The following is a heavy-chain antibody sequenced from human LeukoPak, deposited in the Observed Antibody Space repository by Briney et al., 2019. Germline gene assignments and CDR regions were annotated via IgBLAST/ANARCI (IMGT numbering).Heavy chain of an antibody. Sequence: GGSLRLSCAASGFTFSSIAMSWVRQAPDKGLEWVSNISGSGGGTYYADSVKGRFPISRDDSKNTLYLQMNSLRADDTAVYYCAKDLGRYRNNFFDYWGQGNLVTVSS. D-gene: IGHD1-26*01. CDR1: GFTFSSIA. CDR3: AKDLGRYRNNFFDY. CDR2: ISGSGGGT. V-gene: IGHV3-23*01. J-gene: IGHJ4*02.